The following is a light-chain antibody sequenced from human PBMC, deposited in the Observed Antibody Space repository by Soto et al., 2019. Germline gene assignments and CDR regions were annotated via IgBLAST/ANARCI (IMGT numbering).Light chain of an antibody. CDR3: QQSYNTPQT. J-gene: IGKJ1*01. V-gene: IGKV1-39*01. CDR2: DAS. CDR1: QSISSW. Sequence: DIQMTQSPSTLSASVGDRVTITFLASQSISSWLAWYQQKPGKAPKFLIYDASSLESGVPSRFSGSGSGTDFTLTISSLQLEDFATYYCQQSYNTPQTFGQGTKVDI.